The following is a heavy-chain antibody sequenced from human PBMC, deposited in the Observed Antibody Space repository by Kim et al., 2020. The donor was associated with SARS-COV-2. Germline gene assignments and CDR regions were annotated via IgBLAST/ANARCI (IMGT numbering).Heavy chain of an antibody. CDR1: GFIFSSYT. Sequence: GSLRLSCAASGFIFSSYTMNWVRQAPGKGLEWVSTISDDVRDTHYADSVKGRFTITRDNSKNTVYLQMHSLRAEDTAIYYCTTRIHSHFDYWGQGTLVTVSS. CDR2: ISDDVRDT. J-gene: IGHJ4*02. CDR3: TTRIHSHFDY. D-gene: IGHD5-18*01. V-gene: IGHV3-23*01.